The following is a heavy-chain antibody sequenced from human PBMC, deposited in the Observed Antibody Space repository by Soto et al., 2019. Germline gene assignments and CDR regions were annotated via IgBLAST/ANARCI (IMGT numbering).Heavy chain of an antibody. Sequence: ASVKVSCKASGYTFTSYAMHWVRQAPGQRLEWMGWINAGNGNTKYSQKFQGRVTITRDKSASTAYMELSSLRSEDTAVYYCVRDTTVTTYYNGMEGWRQGTRVNVSS. J-gene: IGHJ6*02. CDR2: INAGNGNT. CDR1: GYTFTSYA. CDR3: VRDTTVTTYYNGMEG. D-gene: IGHD4-4*01. V-gene: IGHV1-3*01.